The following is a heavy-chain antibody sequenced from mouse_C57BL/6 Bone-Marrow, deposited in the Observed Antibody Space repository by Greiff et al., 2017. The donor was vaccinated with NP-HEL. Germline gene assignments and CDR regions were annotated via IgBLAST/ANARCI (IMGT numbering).Heavy chain of an antibody. CDR3: ARDAMVVAPMDY. CDR1: GFTFSSYA. Sequence: EVMLVESGGGLVKPGGSLKLSCAASGFTFSSYAMSWVRQTPEKRLEWVATISDGGSYTYYPDNVKGRFTISRDNAKNNLYLQMSHLKSEDTAMYYCARDAMVVAPMDYWGQGTSVTVSS. J-gene: IGHJ4*01. V-gene: IGHV5-4*01. D-gene: IGHD1-1*01. CDR2: ISDGGSYT.